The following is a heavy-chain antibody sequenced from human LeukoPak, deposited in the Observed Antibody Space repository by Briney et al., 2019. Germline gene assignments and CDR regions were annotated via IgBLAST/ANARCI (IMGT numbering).Heavy chain of an antibody. CDR1: GFSFRTYN. V-gene: IGHV3-74*01. Sequence: GGSLRLSCTASGFSFRTYNLHWVRQAPGKGLVWVSRINSDGSSTSYADSVKGRFTISRDNAKNTLYLQMNSLRAEDTAVYYCARVGRWLQLSYYYYYGMDVWGQGTTVTVSS. J-gene: IGHJ6*02. CDR3: ARVGRWLQLSYYYYYGMDV. D-gene: IGHD5-24*01. CDR2: INSDGSST.